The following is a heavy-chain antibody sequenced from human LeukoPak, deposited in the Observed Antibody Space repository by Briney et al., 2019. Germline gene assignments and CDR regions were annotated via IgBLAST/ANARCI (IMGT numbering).Heavy chain of an antibody. Sequence: SETLSLTCAVYGGSFSGYYWSWIRQPPGKGLEWIGEINHSGSTNYNPSLKSRVTISVDTSKNQFSLKLSSVTAADTAAYYCARGFGGYDEYYFDYWGQGTLVTVSS. CDR1: GGSFSGYY. V-gene: IGHV4-34*01. CDR3: ARGFGGYDEYYFDY. D-gene: IGHD5-12*01. CDR2: INHSGST. J-gene: IGHJ4*02.